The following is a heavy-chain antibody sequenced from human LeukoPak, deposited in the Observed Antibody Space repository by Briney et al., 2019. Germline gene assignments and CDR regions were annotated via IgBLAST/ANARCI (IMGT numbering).Heavy chain of an antibody. D-gene: IGHD2-8*01. CDR3: ARSSNGMSN. CDR1: GFTFTNYG. V-gene: IGHV3-74*01. Sequence: PWGSLRLSCVAPGFTFTNYGMMWVRQAPGKGLGLVSYINSDGRSTTYADSVKGRFTISRHNAKKTLYPPKSSLRHEDTDMYSCARSSNGMSNWGQGTLVIVSS. J-gene: IGHJ4*02. CDR2: INSDGRST.